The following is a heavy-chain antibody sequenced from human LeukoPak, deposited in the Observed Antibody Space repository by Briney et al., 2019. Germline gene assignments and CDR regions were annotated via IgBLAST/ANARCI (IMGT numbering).Heavy chain of an antibody. CDR3: AGALLTMVRGARGAFDI. V-gene: IGHV3-74*01. CDR1: GFTFSSYW. J-gene: IGHJ3*02. Sequence: PGGSLRLSCAASGFTFSSYWMHWVRQAPGKGLVWVSRINSDGSSTSYADSVKGRFTISRDNAKNTLYLQMNSLRAEDTAVYYCAGALLTMVRGARGAFDIWGQGTMVTVSS. CDR2: INSDGSST. D-gene: IGHD3-10*01.